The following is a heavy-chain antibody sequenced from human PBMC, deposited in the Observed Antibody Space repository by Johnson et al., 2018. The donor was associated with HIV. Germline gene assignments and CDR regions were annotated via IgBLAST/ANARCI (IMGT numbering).Heavy chain of an antibody. J-gene: IGHJ3*02. Sequence: QVQLVESGGGLVQPGGSLRLSCAASGFTVSSNYMSWVRQAPAKGLEWVAVISYDGSDKYYADSVKGRFTISRDNSKNTLYLQMNSLRAEDTAVYYCAREGKDAFDIWGQGTMVTVSS. V-gene: IGHV3-30*14. CDR3: AREGKDAFDI. D-gene: IGHD3-10*01. CDR1: GFTVSSNY. CDR2: ISYDGSDK.